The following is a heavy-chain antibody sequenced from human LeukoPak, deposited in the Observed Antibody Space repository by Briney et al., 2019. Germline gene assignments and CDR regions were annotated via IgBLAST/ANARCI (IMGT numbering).Heavy chain of an antibody. D-gene: IGHD4-11*01. J-gene: IGHJ4*02. CDR3: AKDRAGAYSNYGRRPSFIDY. V-gene: IGHV3-15*01. CDR2: IKSKTDGGTT. Sequence: GGSLRLSCAASGFTFSNAWMSWVRQAPGKGLEWVGRIKSKTDGGTTDYAAPVKGRFTISRDDSKNTLYLQMNSLRAEDTAVYYCAKDRAGAYSNYGRRPSFIDYWGQGTLVTVSS. CDR1: GFTFSNAW.